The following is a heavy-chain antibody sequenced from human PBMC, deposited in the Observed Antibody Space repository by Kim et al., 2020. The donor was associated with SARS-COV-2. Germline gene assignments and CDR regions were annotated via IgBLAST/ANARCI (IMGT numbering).Heavy chain of an antibody. J-gene: IGHJ3*01. CDR2: IHYSGTT. CDR3: ARESYYEIAVTGMGAFDV. V-gene: IGHV4-39*07. Sequence: SETLSLTCTVSGGSINSSSYFWVWIRQPPGKGLEYIGSIHYSGTTHHNPSLSSRVTMSLDTSRNDFSLRLSSVTAADTADYYCARESYYEIAVTGMGAFDVWGQGTRVTVSS. CDR1: GGSINSSSYF. D-gene: IGHD3-9*01.